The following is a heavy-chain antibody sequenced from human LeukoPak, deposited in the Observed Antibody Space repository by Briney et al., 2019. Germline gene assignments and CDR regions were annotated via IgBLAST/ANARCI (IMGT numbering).Heavy chain of an antibody. CDR1: GYTFTNYG. CDR3: ARDGPIAAAGDSYFDY. Sequence: VASVKVSCKSSGYTFTNYGISWVRQAPGQGLKWMGWISAYNGNTNYAQKVQGRVTMTTDTSTSTAYMELRSLRSDDTAVYYCARDGPIAAAGDSYFDYWGQGTLVTVSS. CDR2: ISAYNGNT. V-gene: IGHV1-18*01. D-gene: IGHD6-13*01. J-gene: IGHJ4*02.